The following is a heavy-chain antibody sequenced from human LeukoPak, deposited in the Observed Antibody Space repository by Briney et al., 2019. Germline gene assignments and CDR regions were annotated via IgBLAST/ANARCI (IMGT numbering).Heavy chain of an antibody. CDR3: ARRAYGIAAAGTRAFDY. D-gene: IGHD6-13*01. V-gene: IGHV5-51*01. J-gene: IGHJ4*02. Sequence: GESLEISCKGSGYSFTSYWIGWVRQMPGKGLEWMGIIYPGDSDTRYSPSFQGQVTISADKSISTAYLQWSSLKASDTAMYYCARRAYGIAAAGTRAFDYWGQRTLVTVSS. CDR2: IYPGDSDT. CDR1: GYSFTSYW.